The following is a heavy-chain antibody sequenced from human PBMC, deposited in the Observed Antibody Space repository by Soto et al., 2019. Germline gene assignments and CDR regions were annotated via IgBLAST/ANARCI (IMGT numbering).Heavy chain of an antibody. J-gene: IGHJ4*02. CDR3: AVGTGYYRRGGYFDY. CDR1: GGSISGGCYS. Sequence: PSEILSLTCAVSGGSISGGCYSWGWIRKPPGKGLEWIGYIYYSGSTNYNPSLKSRVTISVDTSKNQFSLKLSSVTAADTAVYYCAVGTGYYRRGGYFDYWGQGTLVTVSS. CDR2: IYYSGST. V-gene: IGHV4-61*01. D-gene: IGHD3-9*01.